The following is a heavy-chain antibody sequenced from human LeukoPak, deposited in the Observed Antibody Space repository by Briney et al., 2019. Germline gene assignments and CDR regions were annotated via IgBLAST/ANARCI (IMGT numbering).Heavy chain of an antibody. D-gene: IGHD3-10*01. Sequence: PGGSLRLSCAASGFTFSDYYMSWIRQAPGKGLEWVSAIGGSGGSSYYADSVKGRVTISRDNSKNTLYLQMNSLRAEDTAVHYCARKAGYYYGSGDYWGQGTLVTVSS. J-gene: IGHJ4*02. V-gene: IGHV3-23*01. CDR2: IGGSGGSS. CDR3: ARKAGYYYGSGDY. CDR1: GFTFSDYY.